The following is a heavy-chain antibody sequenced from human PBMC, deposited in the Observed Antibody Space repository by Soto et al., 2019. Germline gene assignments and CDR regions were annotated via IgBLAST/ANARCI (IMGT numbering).Heavy chain of an antibody. J-gene: IGHJ5*02. CDR3: ARGPPNCSSTSCYHRWFDP. Sequence: PSETLSLTCTVSGGSISSYYWSWIRQPPGKGLEWIGYIYYSGSTNYNPSLKSRVTISVDTSKNQFSLKLSSVTAADTAAYYCARGPPNCSSTSCYHRWFDPWGQGTLVTVSS. V-gene: IGHV4-59*01. CDR2: IYYSGST. D-gene: IGHD2-2*01. CDR1: GGSISSYY.